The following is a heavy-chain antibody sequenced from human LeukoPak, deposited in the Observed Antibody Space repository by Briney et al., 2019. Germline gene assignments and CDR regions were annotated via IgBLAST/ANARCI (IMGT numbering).Heavy chain of an antibody. CDR1: GDSSSGHSYF. CDR2: IHHIGST. J-gene: IGHJ6*03. V-gene: IGHV4-39*01. CDR3: ASITKSSYYYYMDV. Sequence: SETLSLTCTVSGDSSSGHSYFWGWIRQAPGKGLEWIANIHHIGSTYYNPSLKSRVAISVDTSTKQFSLKLSSVTAADTAVYYCASITKSSYYYYMDVWGKGTTVTVSS. D-gene: IGHD1-20*01.